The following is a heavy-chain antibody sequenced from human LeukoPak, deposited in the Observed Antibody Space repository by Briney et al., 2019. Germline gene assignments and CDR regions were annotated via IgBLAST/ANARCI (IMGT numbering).Heavy chain of an antibody. Sequence: GAPVKVSCKASGYTFTSYGISWVRQAPGQGLEWMGWISAYNGNTNYAQKLQGRVTMTTDTSTSTAYMELRSLRSDDTAVYYCARDPNVKDIAVAGTDYYYGMDVWGQGTTVTVSS. CDR1: GYTFTSYG. CDR2: ISAYNGNT. CDR3: ARDPNVKDIAVAGTDYYYGMDV. D-gene: IGHD6-19*01. V-gene: IGHV1-18*01. J-gene: IGHJ6*02.